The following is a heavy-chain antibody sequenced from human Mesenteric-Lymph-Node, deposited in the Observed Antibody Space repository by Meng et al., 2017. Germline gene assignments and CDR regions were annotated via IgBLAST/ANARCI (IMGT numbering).Heavy chain of an antibody. J-gene: IGHJ4*02. V-gene: IGHV3-23*01. CDR3: AKDHDYGDYMSNPYYFDY. Sequence: ASLKISSAAAGFTTSSDAMNWVRQAPGKGLGWVSGISGSGGSTYYADSVKGRFTISRDNSKNTLYLQMNSLRAEDTAVYYCAKDHDYGDYMSNPYYFDYWGQGTLVTVSS. CDR2: ISGSGGST. D-gene: IGHD4-17*01. CDR1: GFTTSSDA.